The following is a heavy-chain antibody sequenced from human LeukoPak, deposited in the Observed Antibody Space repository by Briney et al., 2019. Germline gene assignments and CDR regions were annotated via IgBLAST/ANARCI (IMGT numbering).Heavy chain of an antibody. CDR1: GYSFSNYW. D-gene: IGHD6-19*01. CDR2: IYPGDSES. J-gene: IGHJ4*02. V-gene: IGHV5-51*01. CDR3: ARLSSGWYFDY. Sequence: GESLKISCKASGYSFSNYWIGWVRQMPGKGLEWMGIIYPGDSESRYSPSFQGQVTISADKSISTAYLQWGSLKASDTAIYYCARLSSGWYFDYWDQGTLVTVSS.